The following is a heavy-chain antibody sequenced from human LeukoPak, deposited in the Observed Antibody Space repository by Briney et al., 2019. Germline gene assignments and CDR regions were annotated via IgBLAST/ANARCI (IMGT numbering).Heavy chain of an antibody. CDR3: ARASTIFGVVIIGSAFDY. Sequence: GGSLGLSCAGSGFTFSNYGMNWVRQAPGKGLEWVAVISYDGSNKYYADSVKGRFTISRDNSKNTLYLQMNSLRAEDTAVYYCARASTIFGVVIIGSAFDYWGQGTLVTVSS. J-gene: IGHJ4*02. CDR2: ISYDGSNK. CDR1: GFTFSNYG. V-gene: IGHV3-30*03. D-gene: IGHD3-3*01.